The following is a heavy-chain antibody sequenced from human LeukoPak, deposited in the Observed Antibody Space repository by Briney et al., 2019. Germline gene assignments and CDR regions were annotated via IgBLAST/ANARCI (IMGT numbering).Heavy chain of an antibody. CDR3: AKISYDYIWGSYRYMDV. Sequence: LPGGSLRLSCAASGFTFSSYAMSWVRQAPGKGLEWVSAISGSGGSTYYADSVMGRFTISRDNSKNTLYLQMNSLRAEDTAVYYCAKISYDYIWGSYRYMDVWGKGTTVTVSS. CDR2: ISGSGGST. CDR1: GFTFSSYA. D-gene: IGHD3-16*01. J-gene: IGHJ6*03. V-gene: IGHV3-23*01.